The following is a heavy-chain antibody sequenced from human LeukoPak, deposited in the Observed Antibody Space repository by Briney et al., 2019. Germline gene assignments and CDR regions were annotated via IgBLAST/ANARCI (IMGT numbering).Heavy chain of an antibody. V-gene: IGHV4-59*01. CDR1: GGSISSYY. Sequence: SETLSLTCTVSGGSISSYYWSWIRQPPGKGLEWIGYIYHSGSTNYNPSLKSRVTISVDTSKNQFSLKLSSVTAADTAVYYCARVRYRWGYDYWGQGTLVTVSS. CDR3: ARVRYRWGYDY. CDR2: IYHSGST. D-gene: IGHD5-24*01. J-gene: IGHJ4*02.